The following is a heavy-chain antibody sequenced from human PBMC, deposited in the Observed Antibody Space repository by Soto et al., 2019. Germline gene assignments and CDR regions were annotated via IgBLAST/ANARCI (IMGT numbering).Heavy chain of an antibody. CDR2: IWNDGSER. V-gene: IGHV3-33*01. D-gene: IGHD5-12*01. CDR1: GFTFRSYG. Sequence: QVQLVESGGGVVQPGRSLRLSCAASGFTFRSYGMHWVRQAPGKGLEWVAVIWNDGSERYYAHSVKGRFTISRDNSKNTLDLQMTSLRAEDTAVYYCARDRAGVGYNIDVWGQGTTVTVSS. J-gene: IGHJ6*02. CDR3: ARDRAGVGYNIDV.